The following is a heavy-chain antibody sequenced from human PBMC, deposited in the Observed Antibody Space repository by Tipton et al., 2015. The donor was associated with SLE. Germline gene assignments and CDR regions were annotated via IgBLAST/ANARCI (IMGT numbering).Heavy chain of an antibody. CDR2: MGTNDRSI. CDR3: ARSPVDYWNGYSA. V-gene: IGHV3-21*01. J-gene: IGHJ4*02. D-gene: IGHD3-3*01. CDR1: GFMINGFT. Sequence: SLRLSCAASGFMINGFTVNWVRQAPGKGLEWVSSMGTNDRSIHYADSVKGRFTISRDNAKNSLFLQMNSLRPEDTAVYYCARSPVDYWNGYSAWGQGTLVTVSS.